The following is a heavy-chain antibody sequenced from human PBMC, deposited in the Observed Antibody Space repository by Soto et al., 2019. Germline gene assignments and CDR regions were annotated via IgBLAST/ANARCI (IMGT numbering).Heavy chain of an antibody. CDR2: IYHSGST. CDR3: ARGSDGPDYYFDY. D-gene: IGHD3-10*01. CDR1: GGSISSGGYS. J-gene: IGHJ4*02. V-gene: IGHV4-30-2*01. Sequence: QLQLQESGSGLVKPSQTLSLTCAVSGGSISSGGYSWSWIRQPPGKGLEWIGYIYHSGSTYYNPSLKSPVTISVVRSKNQFSLKLSSVTAADTAVYYCARGSDGPDYYFDYWGQGTLVTVSS.